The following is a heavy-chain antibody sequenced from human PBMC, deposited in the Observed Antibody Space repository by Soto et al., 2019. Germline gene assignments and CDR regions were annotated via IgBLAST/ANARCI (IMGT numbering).Heavy chain of an antibody. CDR2: ISAYNGNT. CDR1: GYTFTSYG. D-gene: IGHD6-13*01. J-gene: IGHJ3*02. Sequence: QVQLVQSGAGVKKPGASVKVSCKASGYTFTSYGISWVRQAPGQGLEWMGWISAYNGNTNYAQKLQGRVTMTTDTSTSTAYMELRSLISDDTAVYYCARALWKQLDPDDAFDIWGQGTMVTVSS. CDR3: ARALWKQLDPDDAFDI. V-gene: IGHV1-18*01.